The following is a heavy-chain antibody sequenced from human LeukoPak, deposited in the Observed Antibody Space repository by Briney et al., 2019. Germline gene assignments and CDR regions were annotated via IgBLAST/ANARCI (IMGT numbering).Heavy chain of an antibody. CDR1: GFTLNKYW. CDR2: ITGDGSDI. CDR3: ARDAYTTTSNWLDP. D-gene: IGHD4-17*01. J-gene: IGHJ5*02. V-gene: IGHV3-74*01. Sequence: GGSLRLSCEASGFTLNKYWMHWVRQVPGKGLVWVSRITGDGSDIAYADSVKGRFTVSRDDAKNTLFLQMTSLRVEDTAIYYCARDAYTTTSNWLDPWGQGTLVSLSS.